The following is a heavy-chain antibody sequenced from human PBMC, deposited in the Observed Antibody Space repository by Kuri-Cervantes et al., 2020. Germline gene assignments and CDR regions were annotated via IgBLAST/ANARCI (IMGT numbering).Heavy chain of an antibody. CDR3: ARAIVVVPAALTQRGYCYYYYGMDV. CDR1: GGTFSSYT. J-gene: IGHJ6*02. CDR2: IIPIFGTA. D-gene: IGHD2-2*01. Sequence: SVKVSCKASGGTFSSYTISWVRQAPGQGLEWMGGIIPIFGTANYAQKFQGRVTITADESTSTAYMELSSLRSEDTAVYYCARAIVVVPAALTQRGYCYYYYGMDVWGQGTTVTVSS. V-gene: IGHV1-69*13.